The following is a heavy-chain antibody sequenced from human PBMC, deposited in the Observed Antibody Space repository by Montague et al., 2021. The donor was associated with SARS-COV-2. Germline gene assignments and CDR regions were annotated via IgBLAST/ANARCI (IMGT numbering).Heavy chain of an antibody. CDR2: TYYSGST. CDR3: ARDDIVLQGVTKGMDV. CDR1: GGSIISSNYY. Sequence: SETLSLTCTVSGGSIISSNYYWGWLRQPPGIWLEWIGNTYYSGSTYYNPSLKSRVTISIDTSKLQFSLKLSSVTAADTAVYYCARDDIVLQGVTKGMDVWGQGTTVTVSS. V-gene: IGHV4-39*07. J-gene: IGHJ6*02. D-gene: IGHD3-10*01.